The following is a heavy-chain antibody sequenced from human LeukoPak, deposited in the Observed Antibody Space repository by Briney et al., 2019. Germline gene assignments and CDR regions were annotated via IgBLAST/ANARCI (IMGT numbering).Heavy chain of an antibody. Sequence: GRSLRLSCAASGFTPSSYAISWVRQAPGPGLEWVSVITVSGASTYYTSSVTGRFTTSRDNSKNTPYLQMSNLRADDTAVYYCAKGGRIEAAGNIDYWGQGTLVTVSS. J-gene: IGHJ4*02. CDR1: GFTPSSYA. CDR2: ITVSGAST. CDR3: AKGGRIEAAGNIDY. V-gene: IGHV3-23*01. D-gene: IGHD6-13*01.